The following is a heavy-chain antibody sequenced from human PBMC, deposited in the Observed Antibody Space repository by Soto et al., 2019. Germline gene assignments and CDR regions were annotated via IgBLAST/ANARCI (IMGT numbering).Heavy chain of an antibody. J-gene: IGHJ4*02. V-gene: IGHV1-46*01. D-gene: IGHD6-19*01. Sequence: QVQLVQSGAEVKKPGASVKVSCKASGYTFPSYYMHWVRQAPGQGLEWMGIINPSGGSTSYAKKFQGRVTMTRDTSTSTVYMELSSLRSEDTAVYYCSREAGAFDYWGQGTLVIVSS. CDR2: INPSGGST. CDR1: GYTFPSYY. CDR3: SREAGAFDY.